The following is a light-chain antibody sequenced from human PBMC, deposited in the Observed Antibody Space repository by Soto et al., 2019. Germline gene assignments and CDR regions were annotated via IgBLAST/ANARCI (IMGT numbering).Light chain of an antibody. Sequence: QSALTQPASVSGSPGQSIAISCTGTSSDVGGYIYVSWYQQHPGKAPKLMIYEVSNRPSGVSNRFSGSKSGNTASLTISGLQAEDEADYYCSSYTSSSPLVFGTGTKLTVL. J-gene: IGLJ1*01. CDR1: SSDVGGYIY. CDR3: SSYTSSSPLV. CDR2: EVS. V-gene: IGLV2-14*01.